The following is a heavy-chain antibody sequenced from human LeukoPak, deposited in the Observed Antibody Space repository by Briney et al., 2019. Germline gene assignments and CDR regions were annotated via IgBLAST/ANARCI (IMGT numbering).Heavy chain of an antibody. CDR2: IYYSGST. J-gene: IGHJ4*02. D-gene: IGHD6-19*01. Sequence: KSSQTLSLTCTVSGGSISSSSYYWGWIRQPPGKGLGWIGSIYYSGSTYYNPSLKSRVTISVDTSKNQFSLKLSSVTAADTAVYYCSRWYISGWTNYFDYWGQGTLVTVSS. CDR3: SRWYISGWTNYFDY. CDR1: GGSISSSSYY. V-gene: IGHV4-39*01.